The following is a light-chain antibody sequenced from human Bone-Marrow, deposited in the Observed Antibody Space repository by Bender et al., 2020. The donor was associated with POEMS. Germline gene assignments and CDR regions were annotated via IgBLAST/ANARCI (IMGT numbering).Light chain of an antibody. CDR1: SSDVGVYNY. V-gene: IGLV2-14*01. CDR2: EVD. J-gene: IGLJ2*01. Sequence: QSALTQPASVSGSPGQSIAISCTGTSSDVGVYNYVSWYQHHPGKAPKLMIYEVDNWPSGVSNRFSGSKSGNTASLTISGLQAEDEADYYCSSYASSRAVVFGGGTKLTVL. CDR3: SSYASSRAVV.